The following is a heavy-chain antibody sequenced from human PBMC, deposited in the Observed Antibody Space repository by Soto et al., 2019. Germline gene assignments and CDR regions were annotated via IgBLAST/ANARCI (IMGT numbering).Heavy chain of an antibody. Sequence: QVQGVQSGAEVKKPGSSVKVSCKVSGGIFTNNAISWVRQAPGQGLEWLGGVIPLFDTAYYAQIFRGRLRMSADGATTTAYMELSGLTSADTAVYFCATGGHNDGYNFYHGMDVWGQGTTVTVS. CDR2: VIPLFDTA. CDR3: ATGGHNDGYNFYHGMDV. J-gene: IGHJ6*02. V-gene: IGHV1-69*01. D-gene: IGHD5-18*01. CDR1: GGIFTNNA.